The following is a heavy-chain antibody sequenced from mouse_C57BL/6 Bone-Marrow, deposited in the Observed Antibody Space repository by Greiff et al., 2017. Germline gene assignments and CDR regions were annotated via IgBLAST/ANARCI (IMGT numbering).Heavy chain of an antibody. D-gene: IGHD4-1*01. CDR2: SRNKANDYTT. CDR1: GFTFSDFY. Sequence: EVMLVESGGGLVQSGRSLRLSCATSGFTFSDFYMEWVRQAPGKGLEWIAASRNKANDYTTEYSASVKGRFIVSRDTSQSILYLQMNALRAEDTAIYYCARDATGTRYFDYWGQGTTLTVSS. CDR3: ARDATGTRYFDY. V-gene: IGHV7-1*01. J-gene: IGHJ2*01.